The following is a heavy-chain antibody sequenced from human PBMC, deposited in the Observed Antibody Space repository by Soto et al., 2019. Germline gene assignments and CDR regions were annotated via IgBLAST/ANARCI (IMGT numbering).Heavy chain of an antibody. CDR3: AKMGYCSSTSCPRRAYFDY. V-gene: IGHV3-53*01. J-gene: IGHJ4*02. Sequence: GGSLRLSCAASGCTVSSKYMSWVRQAPGKGLEWFSLSSSESTVFYADSVKGRFTISRDNSKNTLYLQMNSLGAEDTAVYYCAKMGYCSSTSCPRRAYFDYWGQGTLVTVSS. D-gene: IGHD2-2*01. CDR2: SSSESTV. CDR1: GCTVSSKY.